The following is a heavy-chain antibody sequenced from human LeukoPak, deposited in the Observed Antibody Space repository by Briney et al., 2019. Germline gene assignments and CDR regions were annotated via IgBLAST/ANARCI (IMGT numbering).Heavy chain of an antibody. Sequence: PGGSLRLSCAASGFTFSSYSMNWVRQAPGKGLEWVSSISSSSSYIYYADSVKGRFTISRDNAKNSLFLQMNSLRAEDTAVYYCAELGITMIGGVWGKGTTVTISS. CDR2: ISSSSSYI. CDR1: GFTFSSYS. V-gene: IGHV3-21*01. CDR3: AELGITMIGGV. J-gene: IGHJ6*04. D-gene: IGHD3-10*02.